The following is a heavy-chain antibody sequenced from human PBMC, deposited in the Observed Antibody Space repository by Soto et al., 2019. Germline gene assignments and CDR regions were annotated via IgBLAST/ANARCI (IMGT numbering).Heavy chain of an antibody. J-gene: IGHJ6*02. V-gene: IGHV3-30-3*01. CDR3: ARDRAFVVVPAAIPPILGTYYYYGMDV. D-gene: IGHD2-2*01. CDR1: GFTFSSYA. CDR2: ISYDGSNK. Sequence: GGSLRLSCAASGFTFSSYAMHWVRQAPGKGLGWVAVISYDGSNKYYADSVKGRFTISRDNSKNTLYLQMNSLRAEDTAVYYCARDRAFVVVPAAIPPILGTYYYYGMDVWGQGTTVTVSS.